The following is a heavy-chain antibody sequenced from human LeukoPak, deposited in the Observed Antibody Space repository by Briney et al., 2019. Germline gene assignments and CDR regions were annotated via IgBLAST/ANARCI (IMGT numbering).Heavy chain of an antibody. Sequence: SQTLSLTCAVSGDSVSSKSATWNWIRQSPSRGLEWLGKTYYRSKWYNDSAVSVTSRITISPDTSKNQFSLQLNSVTPEDTAVYYCARDPRVSAGWQFDYWGQGTLVTVSS. V-gene: IGHV6-1*01. CDR2: TYYRSKWYN. D-gene: IGHD6-19*01. J-gene: IGHJ4*02. CDR1: GDSVSSKSAT. CDR3: ARDPRVSAGWQFDY.